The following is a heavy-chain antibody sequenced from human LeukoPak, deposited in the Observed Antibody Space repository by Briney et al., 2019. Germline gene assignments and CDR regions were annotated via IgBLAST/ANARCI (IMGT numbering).Heavy chain of an antibody. V-gene: IGHV4-34*01. J-gene: IGHJ3*02. CDR3: ARGYYDFWTPGAFDI. D-gene: IGHD3-3*01. Sequence: SXIRXXXXXGXXWXXEINHSGRNNYNPSLKRRVTISVEKSKNQFSLKLSSVTAADTAVYYCARGYYDFWTPGAFDIWGQGTMVTVSS. CDR2: INHSGRN.